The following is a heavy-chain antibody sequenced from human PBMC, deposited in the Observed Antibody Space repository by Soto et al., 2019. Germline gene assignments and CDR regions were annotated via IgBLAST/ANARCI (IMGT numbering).Heavy chain of an antibody. Sequence: GGSLRLSCAASGSTFRNSAMSWVRQAAGKGLEWISAISTSAHGHGTYYAGSVKGRFTISRDNSKNTLYLEMSSLRAEDTGLYFCAKDLSLNGGNTNGYYDYWGQGTRVTVSS. CDR2: ISTSAHGHGT. D-gene: IGHD1-1*01. CDR3: AKDLSLNGGNTNGYYDY. CDR1: GSTFRNSA. V-gene: IGHV3-23*01. J-gene: IGHJ4*02.